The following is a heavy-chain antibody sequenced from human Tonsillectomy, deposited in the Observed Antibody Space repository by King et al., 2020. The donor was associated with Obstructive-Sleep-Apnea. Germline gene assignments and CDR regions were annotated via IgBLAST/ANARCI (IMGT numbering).Heavy chain of an antibody. D-gene: IGHD3-10*01. Sequence: QLQESGPGLVKPSQTLSLTCTVSGGSISSGSFYWSWIRQHPGKGLEWIGYIYYSGSTYYNPSLKSRLTISVDTSKNKFSLSLSSVTAADTAVYYCAGGSRFCYGSGSSDGFDPWGQGTLVTVSS. CDR3: AGGSRFCYGSGSSDGFDP. V-gene: IGHV4-31*03. J-gene: IGHJ5*01. CDR1: GGSISSGSFY. CDR2: IYYSGST.